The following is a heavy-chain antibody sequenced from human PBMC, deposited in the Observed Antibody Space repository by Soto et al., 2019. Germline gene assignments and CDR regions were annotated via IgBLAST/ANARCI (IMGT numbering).Heavy chain of an antibody. CDR3: ASRGASVAPGTPDY. D-gene: IGHD6-13*01. CDR2: ISSRSSYT. V-gene: IGHV3-11*06. J-gene: IGHJ4*02. CDR1: GFTFSDFY. Sequence: NPGGSLRLSCAASGFTFSDFYMTWIRQAPGKGLEWVSYISSRSSYTDYADSVKGRFTISRDNAKNSLYLQMNSLTTDDTAVYYCASRGASVAPGTPDYWGQGTLVTVSS.